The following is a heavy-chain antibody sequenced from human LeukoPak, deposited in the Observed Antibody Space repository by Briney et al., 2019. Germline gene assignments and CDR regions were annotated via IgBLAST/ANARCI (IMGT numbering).Heavy chain of an antibody. CDR2: ISAAGDNT. J-gene: IGHJ4*02. D-gene: IGHD3-22*01. CDR1: GFTFSSHA. CDR3: AYLDSSGYYYGRLRY. Sequence: GGSLRLSCAASGFTFSSHALSWVRQTPRKGLESVSSISAAGDNTHNADSVKGRFTISRDNSKNTLYLQMSSLRADDTAVYFCAYLDSSGYYYGRLRYWGQGTPVTVSS. V-gene: IGHV3-23*01.